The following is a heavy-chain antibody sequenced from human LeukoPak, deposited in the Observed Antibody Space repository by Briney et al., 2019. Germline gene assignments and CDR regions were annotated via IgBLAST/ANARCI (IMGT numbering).Heavy chain of an antibody. D-gene: IGHD5-12*01. J-gene: IGHJ4*02. CDR3: EREGGYEVPDY. V-gene: IGHV3-48*03. CDR1: GFTFSSYE. CDR2: ISSSGSTI. Sequence: GGSLRLSCAASGFTFSSYEMNWVRQAPGKGLEWVSYISSSGSTIYYADSVKGRFTISRDNAKNSLYLQMNSLRAEDTAVYYCEREGGYEVPDYWGQGTLVTVSS.